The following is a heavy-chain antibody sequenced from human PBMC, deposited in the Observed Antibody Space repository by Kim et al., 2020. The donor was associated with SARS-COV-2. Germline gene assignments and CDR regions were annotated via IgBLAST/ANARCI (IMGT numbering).Heavy chain of an antibody. Sequence: YSGGTNYNPSLKSRVTMSVDTSKNQFSLKLSSVTAADTAIYYCAGNTPADFWGRGTLVSVSS. J-gene: IGHJ4*02. V-gene: IGHV4-59*01. CDR2: YSGGT. CDR3: AGNTPADF. D-gene: IGHD2-2*02.